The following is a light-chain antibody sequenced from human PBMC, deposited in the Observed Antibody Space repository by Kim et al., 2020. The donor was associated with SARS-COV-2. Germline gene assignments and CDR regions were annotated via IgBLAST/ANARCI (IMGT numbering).Light chain of an antibody. V-gene: IGLV6-57*02. CDR2: EDN. J-gene: IGLJ3*02. Sequence: GKTVTISCTGSSGSIASNYVQWYQQRPGSAPTTVIYEDNKRPSGVPDRFSGSIDSSSNSASLTISGLKTEDEADYYCQSYDSSTWVFGGGTQLTVL. CDR1: SGSIASNY. CDR3: QSYDSSTWV.